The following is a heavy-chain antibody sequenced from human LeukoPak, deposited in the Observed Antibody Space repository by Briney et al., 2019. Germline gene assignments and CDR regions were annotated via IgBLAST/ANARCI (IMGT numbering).Heavy chain of an antibody. CDR2: IYPNDSHT. CDR1: GYRFTYYR. Sequence: GESLKISCKASGYRFTYYRIAWVRQMPGKGLEWMGIIYPNDSHTRYSPSFQGQVTISADKSISTAYLLWSSLKASDTARYYCARLPNSGADLTWFDPWGQGTLVTVSS. V-gene: IGHV5-51*01. J-gene: IGHJ5*02. D-gene: IGHD3-10*01. CDR3: ARLPNSGADLTWFDP.